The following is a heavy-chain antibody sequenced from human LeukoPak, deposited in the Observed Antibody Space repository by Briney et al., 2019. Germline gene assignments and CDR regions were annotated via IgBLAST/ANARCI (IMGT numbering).Heavy chain of an antibody. CDR1: RGSFSGYY. CDR3: ARGLRSRFLEWSPGKNYYMDV. V-gene: IGHV4-34*01. J-gene: IGHJ6*03. CDR2: INHSGST. Sequence: SETLSLTCAVYRGSFSGYYWSWIRQPPGKGLEWIGEINHSGSTNYNPSLKSRVTISVDTSKNQFSLKLSSVTAADTAVYYCARGLRSRFLEWSPGKNYYMDVWGKGTTVTVS. D-gene: IGHD3-3*01.